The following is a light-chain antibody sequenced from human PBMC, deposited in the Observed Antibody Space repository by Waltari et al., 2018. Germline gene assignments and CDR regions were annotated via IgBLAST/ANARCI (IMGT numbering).Light chain of an antibody. CDR2: GAS. Sequence: RARQSVSSSYLAWYQQKPGQAPRLLIYGASSRATGVPDRFSGRGSGTDFTLTISRLEPEDLAVYYCQQYSSSLWTFGQGTKVEIK. CDR1: QSVSSSY. CDR3: QQYSSSLWT. V-gene: IGKV3-20*01. J-gene: IGKJ1*01.